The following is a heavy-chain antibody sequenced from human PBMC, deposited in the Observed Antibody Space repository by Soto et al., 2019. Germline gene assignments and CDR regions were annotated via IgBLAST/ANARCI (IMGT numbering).Heavy chain of an antibody. CDR3: ASDSHSQQPNHRWGGGYMDV. V-gene: IGHV4-31*11. CDR2: IYFSGST. CDR1: GGSISNGGYY. D-gene: IGHD6-13*01. J-gene: IGHJ6*03. Sequence: QLQLEESGPGLVKPSQTLSLTCAVSGGSISNGGYYWSWIRQHPGKGLEGIGSIYFSGSTYYNPSLKSRVTISAATPTNQFSLKLSSVTAADTAVYYCASDSHSQQPNHRWGGGYMDVWGKGTTVTVSS.